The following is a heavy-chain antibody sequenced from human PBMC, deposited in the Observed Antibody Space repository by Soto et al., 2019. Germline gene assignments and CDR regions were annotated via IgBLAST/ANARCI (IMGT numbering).Heavy chain of an antibody. D-gene: IGHD3-10*01. J-gene: IGHJ6*02. CDR1: GGSISSSSYY. CDR3: ARHPLVADSLYYYGSGSSTGGHV. V-gene: IGHV4-39*01. CDR2: IYYSGST. Sequence: QLQLQESGPGLVKPSETQSLTCTVSGGSISSSSYYWGWIRQPPGKGLEWIGSIYYSGSTYYNPSLKSRATISVDTSKNQFSLKLSSVTAADTAVYYCARHPLVADSLYYYGSGSSTGGHVWGQGTTVTVSS.